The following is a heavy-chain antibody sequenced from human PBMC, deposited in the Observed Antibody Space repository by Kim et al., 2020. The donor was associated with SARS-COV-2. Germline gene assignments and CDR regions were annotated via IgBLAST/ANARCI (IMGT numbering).Heavy chain of an antibody. Sequence: SETLSLTCTVSGGSVSSYYWTWIRQPPGKGLERIGYIYHRGSINYNPSLRSRVTISVDTSKNQFSLRLGSVTAADTAVYYCAGRVHKAPSGPFDVDVWGRGTTVAVSS. D-gene: IGHD1-1*01. J-gene: IGHJ6*02. CDR1: GGSVSSYY. CDR2: IYHRGSI. CDR3: AGRVHKAPSGPFDVDV. V-gene: IGHV4-59*02.